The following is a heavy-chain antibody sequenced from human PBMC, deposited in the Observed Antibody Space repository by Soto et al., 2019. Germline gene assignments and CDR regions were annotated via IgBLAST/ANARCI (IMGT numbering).Heavy chain of an antibody. D-gene: IGHD1-20*01. CDR1: GGSISSGGYS. CDR3: AANGYNWNISFDY. J-gene: IGHJ4*02. V-gene: IGHV4-30-2*01. CDR2: IYHSGST. Sequence: QLQLQESGSGLVKPSQTLSLTCAVSGGSISSGGYSWSWIRQPPGKGLEWIGYIYHSGSTYYNPSLTSRVTRSGDRYKNQFALKLSSATAADTAVYYCAANGYNWNISFDYWGQGTLVTVSS.